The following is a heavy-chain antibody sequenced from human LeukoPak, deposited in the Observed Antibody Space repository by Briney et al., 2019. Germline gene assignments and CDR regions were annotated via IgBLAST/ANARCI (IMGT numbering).Heavy chain of an antibody. D-gene: IGHD4-17*01. Sequence: PGGSLRLSCAASGFTFSSYAMSWVRQAPGKGLEWVSAISGSGGSTYYADSVKGRFTISRDNSKNTLYLQMNSLRAEDTAVYYCARALYGDFDYYYYMDVWGKGTTVTVSS. J-gene: IGHJ6*03. CDR1: GFTFSSYA. V-gene: IGHV3-23*01. CDR3: ARALYGDFDYYYYMDV. CDR2: ISGSGGST.